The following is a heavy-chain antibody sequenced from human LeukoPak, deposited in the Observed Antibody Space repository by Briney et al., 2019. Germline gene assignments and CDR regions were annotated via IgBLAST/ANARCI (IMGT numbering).Heavy chain of an antibody. CDR1: GGSFSGYY. V-gene: IGHV4-34*01. J-gene: IGHJ5*02. CDR3: ARGPRSSYYNWFDP. D-gene: IGHD6-6*01. Sequence: PSETLSLTCAVYGGSFSGYYWSWIRQPPGKGLEWIGEINHSGSTNYNPSLKSRVTISVDTSKNHFSLKLSSVTAADTAVYYCARGPRSSYYNWFDPWGQGTLVTVSS. CDR2: INHSGST.